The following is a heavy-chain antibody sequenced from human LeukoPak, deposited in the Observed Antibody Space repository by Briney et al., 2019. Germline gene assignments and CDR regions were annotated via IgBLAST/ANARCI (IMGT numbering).Heavy chain of an antibody. CDR3: ARDVSTVTTRGDYYYYMDC. V-gene: IGHV1-18*01. Sequence: ASVKVSCKASGYTVTTYGINWVRQAPGQGLEWMGWISAYSGHTKYAQRLQGRVTMTTDTSTNTAYMQLTSLRSDDTAVYYWARDVSTVTTRGDYYYYMDCWGKGTTVTVSS. CDR1: GYTVTTYG. J-gene: IGHJ6*03. D-gene: IGHD4-17*01. CDR2: ISAYSGHT.